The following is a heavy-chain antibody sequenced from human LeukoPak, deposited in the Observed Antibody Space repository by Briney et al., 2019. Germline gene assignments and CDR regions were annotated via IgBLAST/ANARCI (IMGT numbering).Heavy chain of an antibody. J-gene: IGHJ4*02. D-gene: IGHD4-17*01. CDR3: AKRVRDYPYYFDY. CDR2: ISYDGSNK. Sequence: GGSLRLSCAASGFTFSSYGMHWVRQAPGKGLEWVAAISYDGSNKYYADSVKGRFTISRDNSKNTLYLQMNSLRAEDTAVYYCAKRVRDYPYYFDYWGQGTLVTVSS. V-gene: IGHV3-30*18. CDR1: GFTFSSYG.